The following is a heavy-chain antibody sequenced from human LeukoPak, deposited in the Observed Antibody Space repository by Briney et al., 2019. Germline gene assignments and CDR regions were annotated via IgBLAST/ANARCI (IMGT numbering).Heavy chain of an antibody. D-gene: IGHD6-13*01. Sequence: ASVKVSCKASGYTFTSYAMHWVRQAPGQRLEWMGWINAGNGNTKYPQKFQGRVTITRDTSASTAYMELSSLRSEDTAVYYCARDLTSSWSARGWFDPWGQGTLVTVSS. J-gene: IGHJ5*02. CDR2: INAGNGNT. CDR1: GYTFTSYA. V-gene: IGHV1-3*01. CDR3: ARDLTSSWSARGWFDP.